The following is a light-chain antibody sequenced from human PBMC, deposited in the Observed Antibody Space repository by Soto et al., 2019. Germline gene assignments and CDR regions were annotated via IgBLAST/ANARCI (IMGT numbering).Light chain of an antibody. J-gene: IGLJ1*01. CDR2: EVS. CDR1: SSDVGGYNY. V-gene: IGLV2-8*01. Sequence: QSVLTQPPSASGSPGQSVTISCTGTSSDVGGYNYVSWYQQHPGKAPKLMIYEVSKRPSGVPDRFSGSKSGNTASLTVSRLQAEDEADYYFSSYAGSNNVFGTGTKVTVL. CDR3: SSYAGSNNV.